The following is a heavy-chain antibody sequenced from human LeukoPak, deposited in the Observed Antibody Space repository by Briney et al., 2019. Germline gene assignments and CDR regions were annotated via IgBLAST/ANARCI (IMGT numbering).Heavy chain of an antibody. D-gene: IGHD3-10*01. Sequence: GGSLRLSCAASGFTFSSYGMHWVRQAPGKGLEWVAVISYDGSNKYYADSVKGRFTISRDNSKNTLYLQMNSLRAEDTAVYYCAKDYGSGAPQYWGQGTLVTVSS. CDR1: GFTFSSYG. J-gene: IGHJ4*02. CDR2: ISYDGSNK. CDR3: AKDYGSGAPQY. V-gene: IGHV3-30*18.